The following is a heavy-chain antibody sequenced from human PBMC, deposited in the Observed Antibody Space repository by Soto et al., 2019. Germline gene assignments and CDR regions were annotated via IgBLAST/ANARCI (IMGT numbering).Heavy chain of an antibody. J-gene: IGHJ4*02. V-gene: IGHV5-10-1*01. D-gene: IGHD5-18*01. CDR1: GYTFTTNL. CDR2: IDPSDSRT. Sequence: GESLKISCNASGYTFTTNLISWVRQKPGQGLEWMGRIDPSDSRTKYNPSFEGHVNISIDKSINTAFFQWSSLRASDTAVYFCARRRRYSYDFDYLGQGTLVAVSS. CDR3: ARRRRYSYDFDY.